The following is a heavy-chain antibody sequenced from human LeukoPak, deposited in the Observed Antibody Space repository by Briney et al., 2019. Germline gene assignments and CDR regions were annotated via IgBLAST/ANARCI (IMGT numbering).Heavy chain of an antibody. CDR2: ISGSGGST. D-gene: IGHD3-3*01. Sequence: GGSLRLSCVAAGFIFSDRYMSWIRQAPGKGLEWVSAISGSGGSTYYADSVKGRFTISRDNSKNTLYLQMNSLRAEDTAVYYCAKSPRTYFEPSSDYWGQGTLVTVSS. V-gene: IGHV3-23*01. CDR3: AKSPRTYFEPSSDY. J-gene: IGHJ4*02. CDR1: GFIFSDRY.